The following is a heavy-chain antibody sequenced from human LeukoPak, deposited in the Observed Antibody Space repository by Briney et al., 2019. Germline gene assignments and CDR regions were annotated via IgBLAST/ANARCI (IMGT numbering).Heavy chain of an antibody. D-gene: IGHD1-1*01. V-gene: IGHV6-1*01. Sequence: SQTLSLTCALSGDSVSSNSAAWNWIRQSPSRGPEWLGRTYYRSKWYNDYAVSVKSRITINPDTSKNQFSLQLNSVTPDDTAVYYCAREGVSGWNDWIFDYWGQGTLVTVSS. CDR2: TYYRSKWYN. CDR1: GDSVSSNSAA. CDR3: AREGVSGWNDWIFDY. J-gene: IGHJ4*02.